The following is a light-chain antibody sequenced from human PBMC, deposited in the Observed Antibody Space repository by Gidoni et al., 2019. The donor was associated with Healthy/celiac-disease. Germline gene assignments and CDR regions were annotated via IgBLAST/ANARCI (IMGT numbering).Light chain of an antibody. CDR3: QQSYSTPFT. CDR2: AAS. Sequence: DIQMTQSPSSLSASVGDRVTISCRPSQSISSYLNWYQQKPGKAPKLLIYAASSLQSGVPSRFSGSGSGTDFILIISSLQPEDFATYYCQQSYSTPFTFGQXTRLEIK. CDR1: QSISSY. J-gene: IGKJ5*01. V-gene: IGKV1-39*01.